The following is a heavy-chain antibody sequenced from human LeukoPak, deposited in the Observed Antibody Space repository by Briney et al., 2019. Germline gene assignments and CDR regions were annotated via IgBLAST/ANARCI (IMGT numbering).Heavy chain of an antibody. Sequence: GASVKVSCKASGYIFTSYGISWVRQAPGQGLEWMGGIIPIFGTANYAQKFQGRVTITADESTSTAYMELSSLRSEDTAVYYCASRVRNYDTPLAFDIWGQGTMVTVSS. CDR2: IIPIFGTA. D-gene: IGHD3-9*01. V-gene: IGHV1-69*13. CDR3: ASRVRNYDTPLAFDI. CDR1: GYIFTSYG. J-gene: IGHJ3*02.